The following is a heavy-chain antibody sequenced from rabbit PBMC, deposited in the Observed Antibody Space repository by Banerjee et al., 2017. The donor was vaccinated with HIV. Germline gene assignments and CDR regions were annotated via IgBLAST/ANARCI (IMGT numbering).Heavy chain of an antibody. Sequence: QEQLEESGGDLVKPEGSLTLTCTASGFSFSSSYWICWVRQAPGKGLEWIACIYAGSTYYASWAKGRFTISKTSSTTVTLQMTTLTAADTATYFCARDSLGSTGDYYPNLWGQGTLVTVS. V-gene: IGHV1S45*01. J-gene: IGHJ4*01. CDR2: IYAGST. CDR3: ARDSLGSTGDYYPNL. CDR1: GFSFSSSYW. D-gene: IGHD1-1*01.